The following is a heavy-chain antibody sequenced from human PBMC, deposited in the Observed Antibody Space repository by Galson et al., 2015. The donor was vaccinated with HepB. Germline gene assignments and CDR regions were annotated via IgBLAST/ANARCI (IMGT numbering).Heavy chain of an antibody. J-gene: IGHJ3*02. CDR1: GFTFSSYS. D-gene: IGHD2-2*01. V-gene: IGHV3-21*01. CDR2: ISSSSSYI. CDR3: AGDGGYCSSTSCLHDAFDI. Sequence: SLRLSCAASGFTFSSYSMNWVRQAPGKGLEWVSSISSSSSYIYYADSVKGRFTISRDNAKNSLYLQMNSLRAEDTAVYYCAGDGGYCSSTSCLHDAFDIWGQGTMVTVSS.